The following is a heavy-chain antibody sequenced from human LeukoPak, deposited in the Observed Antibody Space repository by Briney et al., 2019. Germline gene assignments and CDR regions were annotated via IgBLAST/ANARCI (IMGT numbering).Heavy chain of an antibody. D-gene: IGHD1-26*01. CDR3: ARDKIVGPTTLDY. CDR2: IKEDGSEK. V-gene: IGHV3-7*01. Sequence: AGGSLRLSCAASEFTFSSYWMSWVRQAPGKGLEWVANIKEDGSEKRYVGSVKGRFTISRDNAKNSLYLQMNSLKADDTAIYYCARDKIVGPTTLDYWGQGTLVTVSS. CDR1: EFTFSSYW. J-gene: IGHJ4*02.